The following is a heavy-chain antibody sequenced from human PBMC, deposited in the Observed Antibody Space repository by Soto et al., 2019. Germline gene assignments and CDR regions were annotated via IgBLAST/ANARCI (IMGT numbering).Heavy chain of an antibody. CDR3: ARVGGYGDYFVFDY. V-gene: IGHV4-34*01. J-gene: IGHJ4*02. CDR1: GASFSDYY. CDR2: INHSGST. Sequence: SETLSLTCAVCGASFSDYYWSWIRQPPGKGLEWIGEINHSGSTNYNPSLKSRVTISVDTSKNHFSLKLTSVTAADTAVYYCARVGGYGDYFVFDYWGQGTLVTVSS. D-gene: IGHD4-17*01.